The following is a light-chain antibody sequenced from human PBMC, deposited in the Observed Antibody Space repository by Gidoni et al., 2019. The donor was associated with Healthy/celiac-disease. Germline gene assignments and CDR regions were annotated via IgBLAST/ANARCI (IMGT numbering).Light chain of an antibody. J-gene: IGKJ3*01. Sequence: IFMTQSPDSLAVSLVERATINCKSSPSVLYSSNNKNYLAWYQQKPGQPPKLLIYWASTRESGVPDRFSGSGSGTDFTLTISSLQAEDVAVYYCQQYYSTPFTVGPGTKVDIK. CDR2: WAS. V-gene: IGKV4-1*01. CDR3: QQYYSTPFT. CDR1: PSVLYSSNNKNY.